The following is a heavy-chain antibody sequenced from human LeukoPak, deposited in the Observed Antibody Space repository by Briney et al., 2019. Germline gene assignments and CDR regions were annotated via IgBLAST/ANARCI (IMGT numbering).Heavy chain of an antibody. V-gene: IGHV4-61*02. D-gene: IGHD3-22*01. CDR1: GDSISSGDYY. CDR3: ARGPYSYDSSGAFDI. Sequence: SETLSLTCTVSGDSISSGDYYWSWIRQPAGKGLEWIGRISSSGSTNYNPSLKSRVTISVDTSKNQFSLKLSSVTAADTAVYFCARGPYSYDSSGAFDIWGQGTMVTVSS. J-gene: IGHJ3*02. CDR2: ISSSGST.